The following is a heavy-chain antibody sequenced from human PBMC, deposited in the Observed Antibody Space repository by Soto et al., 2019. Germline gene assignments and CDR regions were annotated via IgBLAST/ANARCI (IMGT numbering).Heavy chain of an antibody. CDR2: ISGSGGST. D-gene: IGHD1-26*01. CDR3: AKRAWGYFYFDY. J-gene: IGHJ4*02. CDR1: GFTFSSYA. V-gene: IGHV3-23*01. Sequence: EVQLLESGGGLVQPGGSLRLSCAASGFTFSSYAMSWVRQAPGTGLEWVSVISGSGGSTYYADSVKGRFTISRDNSKNTLYLQMNSLRAEDTAVYYCAKRAWGYFYFDYWGQGTLVTVSS.